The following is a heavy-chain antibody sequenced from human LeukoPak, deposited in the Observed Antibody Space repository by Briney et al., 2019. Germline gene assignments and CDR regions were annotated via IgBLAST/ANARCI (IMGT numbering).Heavy chain of an antibody. V-gene: IGHV4-59*08. Sequence: PSETLSLTCTVSGGSISSYYWSWIRQPPGKGLEWIGYIYYRGSTNYNPSLKSRVTISVDTSKNQFSLKLSSVTAADTAVYYCARRLRENDAFDIWGQGTMVTVSS. D-gene: IGHD1-26*01. CDR1: GGSISSYY. CDR2: IYYRGST. CDR3: ARRLRENDAFDI. J-gene: IGHJ3*02.